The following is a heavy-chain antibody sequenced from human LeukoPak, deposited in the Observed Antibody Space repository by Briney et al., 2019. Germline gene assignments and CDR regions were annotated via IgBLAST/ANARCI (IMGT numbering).Heavy chain of an antibody. Sequence: GALKLLCCTSGITLKCHSNDWGRQASGEGLENVSAISSNGGSTYYANSVKGRFTISRDNSKNTLYLQMGSLRAEDMAVYYCARDRSRYYMDVWGKGTTVTVSS. CDR2: ISSNGGST. V-gene: IGHV3-64*01. CDR1: GITLKCHS. CDR3: ARDRSRYYMDV. J-gene: IGHJ6*03. D-gene: IGHD2-15*01.